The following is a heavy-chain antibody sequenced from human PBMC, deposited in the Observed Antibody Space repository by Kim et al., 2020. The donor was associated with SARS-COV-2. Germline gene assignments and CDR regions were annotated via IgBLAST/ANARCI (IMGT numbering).Heavy chain of an antibody. D-gene: IGHD3-10*01. CDR2: IYYSGST. CDR3: ALHYGSGKGN. V-gene: IGHV4-39*07. J-gene: IGHJ4*02. Sequence: SETLSLTCTVSGGSISSSGYYWGWIRQPPGKGLEWIGTIYYSGSTYYNPSLKNRVTISVDTSKNQFSLKLSSVTAADTAVYYCALHYGSGKGNWGQGTLVTVSS. CDR1: GGSISSSGYY.